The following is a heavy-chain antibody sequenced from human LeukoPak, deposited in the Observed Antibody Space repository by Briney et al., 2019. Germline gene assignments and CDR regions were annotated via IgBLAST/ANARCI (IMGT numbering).Heavy chain of an antibody. J-gene: IGHJ4*02. CDR1: GYTFTGYY. CDR3: ARDPLHSGSYYGLDY. D-gene: IGHD1-26*01. Sequence: SVKVSCKTSGYTFTGYYMHWVRQAPGQGLEWMGGIIPIFGTANYAQKFQGRVTITADESTSTAYMELSSLRSEDTAVYYCARDPLHSGSYYGLDYWGQGTLVTVSS. CDR2: IIPIFGTA. V-gene: IGHV1-69*13.